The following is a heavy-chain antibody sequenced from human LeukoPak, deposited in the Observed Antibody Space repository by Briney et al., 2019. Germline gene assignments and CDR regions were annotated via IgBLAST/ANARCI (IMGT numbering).Heavy chain of an antibody. J-gene: IGHJ3*02. CDR3: ARDKASGAGDYPLDAFDI. Sequence: GGALRLSCAASGCTFSSYAMHGVRQAPGKGLEGVAVISYDGSNKYYADSVKGRFTISRDNSKNTLYLQMNSLRAEDTAVYYCARDKASGAGDYPLDAFDIWGQGTMVTVSS. V-gene: IGHV3-30-3*01. CDR2: ISYDGSNK. D-gene: IGHD4-17*01. CDR1: GCTFSSYA.